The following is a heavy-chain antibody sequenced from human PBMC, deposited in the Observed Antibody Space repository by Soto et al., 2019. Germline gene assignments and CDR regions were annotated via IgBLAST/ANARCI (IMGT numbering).Heavy chain of an antibody. CDR1: GYTFTSYA. Sequence: ASVKVSCKASGYTFTSYAMHWVRQAPGQRLEWMGWFNAGNGNTKYSQKFQGRVTITRDTSASTAYMELSSLRSEDTAVYYCARGLSVVVPAATPKHYYYYYGMDVWGQGTTVTAP. V-gene: IGHV1-3*01. D-gene: IGHD2-2*01. CDR2: FNAGNGNT. CDR3: ARGLSVVVPAATPKHYYYYYGMDV. J-gene: IGHJ6*02.